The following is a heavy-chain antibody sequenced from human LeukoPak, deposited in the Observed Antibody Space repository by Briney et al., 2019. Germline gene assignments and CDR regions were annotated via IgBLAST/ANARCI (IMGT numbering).Heavy chain of an antibody. D-gene: IGHD6-13*01. V-gene: IGHV3-74*01. Sequence: PGGSLRLSCAASGLTFSTFWMHWVRQAPGKGLVWVSRINTDGSSTIYADSVKGRFTISRDNAKNTLYLQMNSLRAEDTAVYYCARSEYSSTWYGDYYYYYMDVGGKGTTVTVSS. J-gene: IGHJ6*03. CDR2: INTDGSST. CDR1: GLTFSTFW. CDR3: ARSEYSSTWYGDYYYYYMDV.